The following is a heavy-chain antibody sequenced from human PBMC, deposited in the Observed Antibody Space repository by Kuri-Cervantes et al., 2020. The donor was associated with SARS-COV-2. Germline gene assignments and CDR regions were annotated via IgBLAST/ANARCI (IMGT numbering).Heavy chain of an antibody. CDR2: IYTSGST. J-gene: IGHJ6*03. Sequence: LRLSCTVSGGSISSGSYYWSWIRQPAGKGLEWIGYIYTSGSTNYNPSPKSRVTISVDTSKNQFSLKLSSVTAADTAVYYCARQYDFWSPAYYYYYYMDVWGKGTTVTVSS. D-gene: IGHD3-3*01. CDR1: GGSISSGSYY. CDR3: ARQYDFWSPAYYYYYYMDV. V-gene: IGHV4-61*09.